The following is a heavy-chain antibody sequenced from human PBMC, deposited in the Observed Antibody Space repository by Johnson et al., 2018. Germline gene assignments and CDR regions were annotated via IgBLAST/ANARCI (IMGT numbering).Heavy chain of an antibody. Sequence: QVQLVESGAEVKKPGASXKVSCKASGGNFSSYAISWVRQAPGQGLEWMGGIIPIFGTANYAQKFQGRVTITADETTSTAYMELSSLRSEDTAVYYCARGELPLKEYFQHWGQGTLVTVSS. CDR3: ARGELPLKEYFQH. D-gene: IGHD1-26*01. CDR2: IIPIFGTA. J-gene: IGHJ1*01. V-gene: IGHV1-69*01. CDR1: GGNFSSYA.